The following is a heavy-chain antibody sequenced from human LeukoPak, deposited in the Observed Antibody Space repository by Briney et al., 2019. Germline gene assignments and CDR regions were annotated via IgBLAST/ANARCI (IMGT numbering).Heavy chain of an antibody. CDR2: ISWNSGSI. J-gene: IGHJ5*02. CDR1: GFTFDDYA. CDR3: ARGNRQWLNLNWFDP. D-gene: IGHD6-19*01. V-gene: IGHV3-9*03. Sequence: GRSLRLSCAASGFTFDDYAMHWVRQAPGKGLEWVSGISWNSGSIGYADSVKGRFTISRDNAKNSLYLQMNSLRAEDMALYYCARGNRQWLNLNWFDPWGQGTLVTVSS.